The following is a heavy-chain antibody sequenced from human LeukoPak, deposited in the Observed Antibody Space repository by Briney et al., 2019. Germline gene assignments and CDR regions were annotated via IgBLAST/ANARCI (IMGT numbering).Heavy chain of an antibody. V-gene: IGHV1-18*01. CDR1: GYTFTSYG. D-gene: IGHD3-22*01. CDR2: ISAYNGNT. J-gene: IGHJ4*02. Sequence: ASVKVSCKASGYTFTSYGISWVRQAPGQGLEWMGWISAYNGNTNYAQKLQGRVTMTTDTSTSTAYMELRSLRSDDTAVYYCARDEGYDSSGFPSDYWGQETLVTVSS. CDR3: ARDEGYDSSGFPSDY.